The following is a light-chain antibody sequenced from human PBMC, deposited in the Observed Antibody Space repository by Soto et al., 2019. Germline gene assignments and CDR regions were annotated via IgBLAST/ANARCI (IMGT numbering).Light chain of an antibody. CDR1: QGIRND. CDR2: AAS. Sequence: AIQMTQSPSSLSASVGDRVTITCRASQGIRNDLGWYQQKPGQAPKLLIYAASSLQSGVPSRFSGSGSGTDFTLTIRSLQPEDFAAYYCLQDYNYPRTCGQGTKVEIK. V-gene: IGKV1-6*01. CDR3: LQDYNYPRT. J-gene: IGKJ1*01.